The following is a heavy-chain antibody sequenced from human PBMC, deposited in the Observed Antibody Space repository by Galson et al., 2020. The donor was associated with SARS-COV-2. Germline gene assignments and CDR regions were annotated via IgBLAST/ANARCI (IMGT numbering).Heavy chain of an antibody. Sequence: ASVKVSCKAFGYTFTDYAMHWVRQAPGQRLEWMGWINAGNGNTKYSQKFQGRLTITRDTSASTAYMELSSLRSEDTAVYYCARDKGLWGDFWSGFSRLHYGMDVWCQGTTVSVTS. CDR3: ARDKGLWGDFWSGFSRLHYGMDV. CDR1: GYTFTDYA. CDR2: INAGNGNT. J-gene: IGHJ6*02. V-gene: IGHV1-3*01. D-gene: IGHD3-3*01.